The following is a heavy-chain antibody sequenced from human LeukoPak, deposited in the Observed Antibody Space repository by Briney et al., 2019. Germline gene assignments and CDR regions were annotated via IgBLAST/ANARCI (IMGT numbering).Heavy chain of an antibody. CDR3: ARDPYSGGYGDYYYYYMDL. J-gene: IGHJ6*03. Sequence: GSLRLSCAASGFTFSGSTMNWVRQAPGKGLEWVSSITSSSTYIYYADSVKGRFTISRDNAKNSLYLQMNSLRAEDTAVYYCARDPYSGGYGDYYYYYMDLWGQGTTVTISS. CDR2: ITSSSTYI. D-gene: IGHD1-26*01. CDR1: GFTFSGST. V-gene: IGHV3-21*01.